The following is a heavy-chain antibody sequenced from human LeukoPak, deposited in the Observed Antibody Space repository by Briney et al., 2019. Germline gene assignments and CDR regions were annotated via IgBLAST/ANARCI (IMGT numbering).Heavy chain of an antibody. D-gene: IGHD3-10*01. CDR2: IKHDGSQK. CDR1: GFTFSHYW. J-gene: IGHJ4*02. V-gene: IGHV3-7*01. CDR3: ARASSRGDFEY. Sequence: GGSLRLSCAASGFTFSHYWMSWVRRAPGKGLEWVANIKHDGSQKEHVDSVKGRFTISRDNAKNSLFLQMNSLRAEDTAVYFCARASSRGDFEYWVQGTLVTVSS.